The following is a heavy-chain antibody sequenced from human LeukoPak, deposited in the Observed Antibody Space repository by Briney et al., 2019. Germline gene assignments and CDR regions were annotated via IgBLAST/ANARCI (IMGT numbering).Heavy chain of an antibody. CDR1: GYTFTTYG. CDR3: ARDLIAVRPGWFDP. Sequence: GASVKVSCKASGYTFTTYGISWVRLAPGQGLEGMGWISAYNGNTNYAQQFQGRVTMTTDTSMSTAYMELRSLRSDDTAVYYCARDLIAVRPGWFDPWGQGSLVTVSS. V-gene: IGHV1-18*01. CDR2: ISAYNGNT. D-gene: IGHD6-6*01. J-gene: IGHJ5*02.